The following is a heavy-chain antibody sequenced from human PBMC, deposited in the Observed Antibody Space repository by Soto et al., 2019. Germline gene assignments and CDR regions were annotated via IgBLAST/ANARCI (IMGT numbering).Heavy chain of an antibody. CDR1: GFTFSDYS. Sequence: GGSLRLSCVASGFTFSDYSMVWVRQSPAKGLEWVSYICVTGTITYYADSVKGRFTVSRDNSKNSLYLQMNSLRAEDTAVYYCARGKEYYDILTGYYSAPNFDYWGQGTLVTVSS. D-gene: IGHD3-9*01. J-gene: IGHJ4*02. V-gene: IGHV3-48*01. CDR2: ICVTGTIT. CDR3: ARGKEYYDILTGYYSAPNFDY.